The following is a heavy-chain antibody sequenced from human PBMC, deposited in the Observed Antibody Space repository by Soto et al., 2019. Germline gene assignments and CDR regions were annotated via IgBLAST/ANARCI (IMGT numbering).Heavy chain of an antibody. J-gene: IGHJ4*02. D-gene: IGHD6-25*01. V-gene: IGHV1-69*01. CDR2: IIPIFGTA. CDR3: ASEEMATIAAFDY. CDR1: GGTFSSYA. Sequence: SVKVSGKASGGTFSSYAISFVRQAPGQGLECMGGIIPIFGTANYAQKFQGRVTITADESTSTAYMELSSLRSEDTAVYYCASEEMATIAAFDYWGQGTLVTVSS.